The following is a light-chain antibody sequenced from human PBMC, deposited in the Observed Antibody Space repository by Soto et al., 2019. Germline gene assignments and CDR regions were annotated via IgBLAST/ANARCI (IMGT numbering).Light chain of an antibody. CDR3: QQYGGSPIT. Sequence: EIVLTQSPDTLSLSPGGRATLSCRASQSVTTRLAWYQQKPGQPPRLLISGASFRASGVPVRISGSGSGTDFSLTISRLEPEDFTLYYCQQYGGSPITFGLGTRVEVK. J-gene: IGKJ5*01. CDR1: QSVTTR. CDR2: GAS. V-gene: IGKV3-20*01.